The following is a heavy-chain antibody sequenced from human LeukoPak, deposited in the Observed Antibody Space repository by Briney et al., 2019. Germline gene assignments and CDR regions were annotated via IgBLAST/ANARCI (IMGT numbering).Heavy chain of an antibody. Sequence: GGSLRLSCAASGFTFSGDYMSWIRQAPGKGLEWVSYISSVGSSTVYADSVKGRFTISRDNAKSSLFLQMNNLRAEDTAVYYCARARGAGPGAHFDYWGQGTPVIVSS. D-gene: IGHD3-10*01. J-gene: IGHJ4*02. V-gene: IGHV3-11*01. CDR3: ARARGAGPGAHFDY. CDR1: GFTFSGDY. CDR2: ISSVGSST.